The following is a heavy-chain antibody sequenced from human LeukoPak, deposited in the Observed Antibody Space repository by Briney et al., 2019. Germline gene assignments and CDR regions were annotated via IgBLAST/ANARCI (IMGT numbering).Heavy chain of an antibody. Sequence: PSETLSLTCTVSGGSISSYYWRWIRQPPGKGLEWIGYIYYSGSTNYNPSLKSRVTISVDTSKNQFSLKLSSVTAADTAVYYCARQSGTDDWFDPWGQGTLVTVSS. CDR3: ARQSGTDDWFDP. J-gene: IGHJ5*02. D-gene: IGHD6-13*01. CDR1: GGSISSYY. CDR2: IYYSGST. V-gene: IGHV4-59*08.